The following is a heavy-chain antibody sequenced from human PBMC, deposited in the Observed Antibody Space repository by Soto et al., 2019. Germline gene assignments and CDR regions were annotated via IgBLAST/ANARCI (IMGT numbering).Heavy chain of an antibody. CDR2: IFYSGSS. J-gene: IGHJ6*02. CDR3: ARDLRCCGLDV. Sequence: SLTCNVSGASMRSYSWTWMRLSPGKGLEWIGDIFYSGSSNLNPSLRSRLSISIDTSKNKFSLMLKSVTAADTAVYYCARDLRCCGLDVWGQGTTVTVSS. D-gene: IGHD3-9*01. V-gene: IGHV4-59*01. CDR1: GASMRSYS.